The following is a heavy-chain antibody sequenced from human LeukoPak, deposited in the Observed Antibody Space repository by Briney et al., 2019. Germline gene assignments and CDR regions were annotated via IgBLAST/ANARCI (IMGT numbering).Heavy chain of an antibody. D-gene: IGHD3-10*01. CDR2: ISGSGGST. CDR1: GFTFSSYA. J-gene: IGHJ6*02. Sequence: GGSLRLSCAASGFTFSSYAMSWVRQAPGKGLEWVSAISGSGGSTYYADSVKGRFTISRDNSKNTLYLQMNSLRAEDTAVYYCAKDRYNYYGSGSYYYYYYYGMDVWGQGTTVTVSS. V-gene: IGHV3-23*01. CDR3: AKDRYNYYGSGSYYYYYYYGMDV.